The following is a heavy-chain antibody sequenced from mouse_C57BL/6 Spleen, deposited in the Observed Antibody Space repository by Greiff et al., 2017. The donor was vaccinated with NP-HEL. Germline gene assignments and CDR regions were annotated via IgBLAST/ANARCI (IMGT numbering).Heavy chain of an antibody. CDR3: ARDGTVVNAMDY. CDR2: ISDGGSYT. V-gene: IGHV5-4*01. D-gene: IGHD1-1*01. CDR1: GFTFSSYA. Sequence: EVHLVESGGGLVKPGGSLKLSCAASGFTFSSYAMSWVRQTPEKRLEWVATISDGGSYTYYPDNVKGRFTISRDNAKNNLYLQMSHLKSEDTAMDYCARDGTVVNAMDYWGQGTSVTVSS. J-gene: IGHJ4*01.